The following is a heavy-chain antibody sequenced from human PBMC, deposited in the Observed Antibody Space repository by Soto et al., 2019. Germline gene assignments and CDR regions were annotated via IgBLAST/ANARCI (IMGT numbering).Heavy chain of an antibody. J-gene: IGHJ6*04. D-gene: IGHD2-15*01. V-gene: IGHV3-7*01. CDR3: ARELRSVVVFLDV. CDR2: IKQDGSEK. CDR1: GVTFSSYW. Sequence: EVQLVESGGGLVQPGGSLRLSCAASGVTFSSYWMTWVRQAPGKGLEWVANIKQDGSEKYYVDSVKGRFSISRDNAKNSLYLQMNSLRAEDTAVYYFARELRSVVVFLDVWGKGTTVTVSS.